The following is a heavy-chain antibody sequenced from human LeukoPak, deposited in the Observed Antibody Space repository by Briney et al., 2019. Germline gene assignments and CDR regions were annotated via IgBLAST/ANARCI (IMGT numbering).Heavy chain of an antibody. CDR2: ISSSSSYI. CDR3: AREVVVKRFDP. V-gene: IGHV3-21*01. J-gene: IGHJ5*02. D-gene: IGHD3-22*01. Sequence: PGGSLRLSCAASGFTFSSYSMNWVRQAPGKGLEWVSSISSSSSYIYYADSVKGRLTISRDNAKNSLYLQMNSLRAEDTAVYYCAREVVVKRFDPWGQGTLVTVSS. CDR1: GFTFSSYS.